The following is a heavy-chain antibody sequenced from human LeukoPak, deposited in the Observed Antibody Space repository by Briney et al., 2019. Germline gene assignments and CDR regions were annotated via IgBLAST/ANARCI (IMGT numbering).Heavy chain of an antibody. V-gene: IGHV3-30-3*01. J-gene: IGHJ3*01. CDR1: GFTFSDYA. CDR3: ARDGSGYANDAFDF. D-gene: IGHD3-3*01. Sequence: GGSQRLSCAASGFTFSDYAMHWVRQAPGKGLEWVAVLSYGGTNKYYADSVKGRFTISRDNSKNTMFLQMNSLRAEDTAVYHCARDGSGYANDAFDFWGQGTMVTVSS. CDR2: LSYGGTNK.